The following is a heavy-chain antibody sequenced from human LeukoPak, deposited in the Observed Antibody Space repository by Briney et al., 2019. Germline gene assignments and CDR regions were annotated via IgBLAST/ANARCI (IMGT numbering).Heavy chain of an antibody. V-gene: IGHV1-69*05. J-gene: IGHJ4*02. Sequence: SVKVSCKASGATFSSFGVNWVRQAPGQGLEWMGGISPILGTAIYAQKFQGRVTITTDESTSTAYMELSNLRSDDTAVFYCASPRYCITTSCYFNYWGQGTLVTVSS. CDR2: ISPILGTA. CDR3: ASPRYCITTSCYFNY. CDR1: GATFSSFG. D-gene: IGHD2-2*01.